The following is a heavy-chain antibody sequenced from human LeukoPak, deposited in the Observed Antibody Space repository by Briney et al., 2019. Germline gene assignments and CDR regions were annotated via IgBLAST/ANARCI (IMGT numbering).Heavy chain of an antibody. CDR3: ARDNYDYVWGSYPTDAFDI. CDR2: IYHSGST. D-gene: IGHD3-16*02. CDR1: GYSISSGYY. J-gene: IGHJ3*02. Sequence: PSETLSLTCTVSGYSISSGYYWGWIRQPPGKGLEWIGSIYHSGSTYYNPSLKSRVTISVDTSKNQFSLKLSSVTAADTAVYYCARDNYDYVWGSYPTDAFDIWGQGTMVTVSS. V-gene: IGHV4-38-2*02.